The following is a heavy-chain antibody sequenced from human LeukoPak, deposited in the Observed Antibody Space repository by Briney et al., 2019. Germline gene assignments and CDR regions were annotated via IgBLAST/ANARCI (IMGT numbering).Heavy chain of an antibody. CDR2: SYYSGSS. J-gene: IGHJ4*02. CDR1: GGSISSRSYY. V-gene: IGHV4-39*01. Sequence: SETLSLTCTVSGGSISSRSYYWGWIRQPPGKGLEWIGSSYYSGSSYYNPSLKSRVTIFVDTSKNQFSLKLSSVTAADTAVYYCASQRGYNYGYVDYWGQGTLVTVSS. D-gene: IGHD5-18*01. CDR3: ASQRGYNYGYVDY.